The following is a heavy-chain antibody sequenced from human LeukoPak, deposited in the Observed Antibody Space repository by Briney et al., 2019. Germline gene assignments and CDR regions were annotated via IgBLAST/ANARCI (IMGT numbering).Heavy chain of an antibody. D-gene: IGHD3-10*01. Sequence: PSETLSLTCTVSGGSIGTYSWNWIRQPPGKGLEWIGYIYYSGSTNYNPSLKSRVTISVDTSKNQFSLKLSSVTAADTAVYYCARSVTMVRGVTDAFDIWGQGTMVTVSS. CDR3: ARSVTMVRGVTDAFDI. CDR2: IYYSGST. V-gene: IGHV4-59*01. CDR1: GGSIGTYS. J-gene: IGHJ3*02.